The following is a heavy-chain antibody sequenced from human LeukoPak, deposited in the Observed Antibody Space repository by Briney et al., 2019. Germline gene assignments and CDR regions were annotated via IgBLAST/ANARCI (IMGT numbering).Heavy chain of an antibody. J-gene: IGHJ6*02. D-gene: IGHD3-22*01. V-gene: IGHV4-61*01. Sequence: SETLSLTCTVSGASVSSGSYYWSWIRQPPGKGLEWIGYIYYSGSTNYNPSLKSRVTISVDTSKNQFSLKLSSVTAADTAVYYCARFPSYDPHRMDVWGQGTTVTVSS. CDR3: ARFPSYDPHRMDV. CDR1: GASVSSGSYY. CDR2: IYYSGST.